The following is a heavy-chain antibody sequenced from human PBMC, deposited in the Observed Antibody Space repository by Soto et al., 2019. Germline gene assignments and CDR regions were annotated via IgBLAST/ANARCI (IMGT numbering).Heavy chain of an antibody. Sequence: GGSLRLSCAASGFTFSSYGMHWVRQAPGKGLEWVAVIWYDGSNKYYADSVKGRFTISRDNSKNTLYLQMNSLRAEDTAVYYCARDGRGWTGSFDHWGQGTLVTV. CDR1: GFTFSSYG. CDR2: IWYDGSNK. CDR3: ARDGRGWTGSFDH. J-gene: IGHJ4*02. V-gene: IGHV3-33*01. D-gene: IGHD6-19*01.